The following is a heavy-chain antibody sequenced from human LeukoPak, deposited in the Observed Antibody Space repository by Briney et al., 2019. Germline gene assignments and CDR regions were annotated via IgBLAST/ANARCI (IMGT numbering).Heavy chain of an antibody. Sequence: SETLSLTCAVYGGSFSGYYWSWIRQPPGKGLEWIGEINHSGSTNYNPSLKSRVTISVDTSKNQFSLKLSSVTAADTAVYYCARRQPHISLWFGEHFDYWGQGTLVTVSS. CDR3: ARRQPHISLWFGEHFDY. CDR1: GGSFSGYY. D-gene: IGHD3-10*01. J-gene: IGHJ4*02. V-gene: IGHV4-34*01. CDR2: INHSGST.